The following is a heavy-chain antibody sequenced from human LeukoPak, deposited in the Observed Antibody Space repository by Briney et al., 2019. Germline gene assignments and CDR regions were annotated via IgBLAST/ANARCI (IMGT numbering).Heavy chain of an antibody. CDR2: ISAYNGNT. CDR3: ARSGETYYDIQWYDY. Sequence: ASVKVSCKASGYTFTNYGISWVRQAPGQGLEWMGWISAYNGNTNYVQKLQGRFTMTTDTSTSTAYMELRSLKSDDTAVYYCARSGETYYDIQWYDYWGQGTLVTVSS. CDR1: GYTFTNYG. D-gene: IGHD3-9*01. J-gene: IGHJ4*02. V-gene: IGHV1-18*01.